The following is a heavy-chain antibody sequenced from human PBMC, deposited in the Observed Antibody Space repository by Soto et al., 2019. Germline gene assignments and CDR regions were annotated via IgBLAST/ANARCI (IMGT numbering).Heavy chain of an antibody. CDR3: TTDYIAAAAFDY. V-gene: IGHV3-15*01. J-gene: IGHJ4*02. CDR2: IKSKTDGGTT. CDR1: GFTFSNAW. D-gene: IGHD6-13*01. Sequence: EVQLVESGGGLVKPGGSLRLSCAASGFTFSNAWMSWVRQAPGKGLEWVRRIKSKTDGGTTDYAAPVKGRFTISRDDSKNTLYLQMNSLKTEDTAVYYCTTDYIAAAAFDYWGQGTLVTVSS.